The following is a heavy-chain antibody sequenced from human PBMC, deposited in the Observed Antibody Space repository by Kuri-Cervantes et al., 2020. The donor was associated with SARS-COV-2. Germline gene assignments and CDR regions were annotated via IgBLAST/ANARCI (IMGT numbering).Heavy chain of an antibody. J-gene: IGHJ4*02. D-gene: IGHD3-16*01. CDR2: IRYDGSNK. Sequence: GGSLRLSCAASGFTFSNYGMHWVRQAPGKGLEWVAFIRYDGSNKYYADSVKGRFTISRDNSKNTLYLQMNSLRAEDTAVYYCAKVFPPQTYHFDYWGQGTLVTVSS. V-gene: IGHV3-30*02. CDR1: GFTFSNYG. CDR3: AKVFPPQTYHFDY.